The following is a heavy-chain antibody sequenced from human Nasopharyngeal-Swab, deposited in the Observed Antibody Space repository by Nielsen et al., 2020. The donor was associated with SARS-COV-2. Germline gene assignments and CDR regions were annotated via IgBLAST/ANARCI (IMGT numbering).Heavy chain of an antibody. CDR1: GFTFSSYG. J-gene: IGHJ4*02. D-gene: IGHD4-17*01. CDR2: ISSSSTYI. CDR3: ARMGPPLATVTTGDY. V-gene: IGHV3-21*01. Sequence: GGFLSLSCVASGFTFSSYGMNWVRQAPGKGLEWVSSISSSSTYIYYADSVKGRFTISRDNAQNSLYLQMSSLRAEDTAVYYCARMGPPLATVTTGDYWGQGTLVTVSS.